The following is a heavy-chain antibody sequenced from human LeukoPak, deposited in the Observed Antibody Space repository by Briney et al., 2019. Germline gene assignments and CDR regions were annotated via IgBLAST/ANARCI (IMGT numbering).Heavy chain of an antibody. CDR2: IIPIFGTA. J-gene: IGHJ4*02. Sequence: ASVKVSCKASGGTFSSYAISWVRRAPGQGLEWMGGIIPIFGTANYAQKFQGRVTITTDESTSTAYMELSSLRSEDTAVYYCARGKEGYSSSWFDYWGQGTLVTVSS. V-gene: IGHV1-69*05. CDR1: GGTFSSYA. CDR3: ARGKEGYSSSWFDY. D-gene: IGHD6-13*01.